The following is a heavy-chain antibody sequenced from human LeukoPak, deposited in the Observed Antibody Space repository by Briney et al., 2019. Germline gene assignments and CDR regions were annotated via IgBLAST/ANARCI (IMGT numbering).Heavy chain of an antibody. Sequence: GGSLRLSCAASGFAFSSYGMSWVRQAPGKGLEWVSYISSSSSTIYYADSVKGRFTISRDNAKNSLYLQMNSLRAEDTAVYYCARVGYGSGWYGGYYFDYWGQGTLVTVSS. D-gene: IGHD6-19*01. CDR3: ARVGYGSGWYGGYYFDY. CDR1: GFAFSSYG. J-gene: IGHJ4*02. CDR2: ISSSSSTI. V-gene: IGHV3-48*01.